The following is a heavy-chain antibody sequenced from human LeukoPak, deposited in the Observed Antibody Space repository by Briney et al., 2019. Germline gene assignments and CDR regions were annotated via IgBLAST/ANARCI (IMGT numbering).Heavy chain of an antibody. CDR1: GYSFTSYW. V-gene: IGHV5-51*01. Sequence: GESLKISCKGSGYSFTSYWIGWVRQMPGKGLEWMGIIYPGDSHTRYSPSFQGHVTISADKSISTAYLQWSSLKASDTAMYYCARVHKNYYDSSGYGHFDYWGQGTLVSVSS. CDR3: ARVHKNYYDSSGYGHFDY. CDR2: IYPGDSHT. J-gene: IGHJ4*02. D-gene: IGHD3-22*01.